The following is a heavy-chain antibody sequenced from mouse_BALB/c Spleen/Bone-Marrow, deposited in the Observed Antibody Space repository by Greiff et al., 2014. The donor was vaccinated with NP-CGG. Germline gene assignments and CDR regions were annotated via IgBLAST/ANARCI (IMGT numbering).Heavy chain of an antibody. J-gene: IGHJ1*01. CDR1: GFNIKDTY. CDR3: DNYRYEWKYNV. V-gene: IGHV14-3*02. Sequence: VQLKESGAELVKPGASVKLSCTASGFNIKDTYLHWVKQRPEQGLDWIGRIDPAIFTKYDPKFQGKATITADTSSNTAYLHLSSLTSEETAVYYCDNYRYEWKYNVWDARTTVTVSS. D-gene: IGHD2-14*01. CDR2: IDPAIFT.